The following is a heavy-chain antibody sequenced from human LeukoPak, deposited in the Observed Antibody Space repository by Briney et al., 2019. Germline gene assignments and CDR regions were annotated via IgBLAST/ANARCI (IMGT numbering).Heavy chain of an antibody. CDR2: INTAGDT. CDR1: GFTFSIYD. J-gene: IGHJ6*02. Sequence: GGSLSLSCAASGFTFSIYDMHWLRQPTGKGLECVSAINTAGDTYYPGSVKGRFTISRENAKNSLYLQMNSLRAGDTAVYYCARDLGYSSGHGLDVWGQGTTVTVSS. CDR3: ARDLGYSSGHGLDV. D-gene: IGHD6-19*01. V-gene: IGHV3-13*04.